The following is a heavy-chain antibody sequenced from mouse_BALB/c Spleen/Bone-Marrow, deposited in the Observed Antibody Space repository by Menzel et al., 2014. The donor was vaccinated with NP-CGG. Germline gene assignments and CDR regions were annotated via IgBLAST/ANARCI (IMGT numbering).Heavy chain of an antibody. Sequence: VQLQQSGPELVKPGASVKMSCKASGYTFTSYVMHWVKQKPGQGLEWIGNINPNNDGTKYNEKFKGKATLTSDKSSSTAYMELSSLTSEDSAVYYCARSLYGYDWYFDVWGAGTTATVSS. CDR1: GYTFTSYV. V-gene: IGHV1-14*01. CDR3: ARSLYGYDWYFDV. D-gene: IGHD2-2*01. J-gene: IGHJ1*01. CDR2: INPNNDGT.